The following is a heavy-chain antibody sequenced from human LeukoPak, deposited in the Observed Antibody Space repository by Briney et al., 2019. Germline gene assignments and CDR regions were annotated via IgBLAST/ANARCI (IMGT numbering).Heavy chain of an antibody. CDR3: AKGAGGFSYYNWFDP. CDR1: GGSISSSSYY. CDR2: IYYSGST. Sequence: SETLSLTCTVSGGSISSSSYYWGWIRQPPGKGLEWIGSIYYSGSTYYNPSLKSRVTISVDTSKNQFSLKLSSVTAADTAVYYCAKGAGGFSYYNWFDPWGQGTLVTVSS. V-gene: IGHV4-39*01. J-gene: IGHJ5*02. D-gene: IGHD5-18*01.